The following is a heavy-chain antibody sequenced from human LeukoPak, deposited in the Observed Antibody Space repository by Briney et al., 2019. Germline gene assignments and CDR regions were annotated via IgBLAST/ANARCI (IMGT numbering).Heavy chain of an antibody. J-gene: IGHJ4*02. CDR3: ARGSGDYGGNWDY. CDR2: IWYDGSNK. Sequence: GGSLRLSCAASGFTFSSYGMHWVRQAPGKGLEWVAVIWYDGSNKYYADSVKGRFTISRDNSENTLYLQMNSLRAEDTAVYYCARGSGDYGGNWDYWGQGTLVTVSS. V-gene: IGHV3-33*01. CDR1: GFTFSSYG. D-gene: IGHD4-23*01.